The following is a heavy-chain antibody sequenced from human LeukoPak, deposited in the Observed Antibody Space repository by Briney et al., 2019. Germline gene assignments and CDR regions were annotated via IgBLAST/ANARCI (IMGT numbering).Heavy chain of an antibody. D-gene: IGHD1-1*01. CDR1: GFTFSSYD. Sequence: GGSLRLSCAACGFTFSSYDMHWVRQATGKGLEWVSAIGTAGDTYYPGSVKGRFTISRENAKNSLYLQMNSLRAGDTAVYYCARAPPARTGLYYFDYWGQGTLVTVSS. CDR2: IGTAGDT. V-gene: IGHV3-13*01. CDR3: ARAPPARTGLYYFDY. J-gene: IGHJ4*02.